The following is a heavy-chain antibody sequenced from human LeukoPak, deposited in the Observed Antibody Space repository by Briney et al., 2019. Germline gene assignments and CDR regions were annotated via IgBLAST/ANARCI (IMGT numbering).Heavy chain of an antibody. CDR3: ARDPGAFPYFFDN. Sequence: GGSLRLSCAASEFTVNSNYMSWVRQAPGKGLEWVSIIYSAGSTYYAGSVKGRFTISRDNSKNTLYLQMHSLRVEDTAVYFCARDPGAFPYFFDNWGQGTLVTVSS. CDR1: EFTVNSNY. CDR2: IYSAGST. V-gene: IGHV3-53*01. D-gene: IGHD4/OR15-4a*01. J-gene: IGHJ4*02.